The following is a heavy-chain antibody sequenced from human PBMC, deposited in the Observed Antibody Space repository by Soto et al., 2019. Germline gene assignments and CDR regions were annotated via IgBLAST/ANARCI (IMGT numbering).Heavy chain of an antibody. D-gene: IGHD2-8*01. CDR1: GDSVTNYF. J-gene: IGHJ4*02. CDR3: ARDPGYCTNGVCPIFDF. Sequence: SETLSLTCTVSGDSVTNYFWSWMRQPPGKGLEWIGHMYHGGRTNYSPSLKSRVTMSLDSSKNQFSLNLSSVTAADTAVYFGARDPGYCTNGVCPIFDFWGQGVLVTVSS. CDR2: MYHGGRT. V-gene: IGHV4-59*02.